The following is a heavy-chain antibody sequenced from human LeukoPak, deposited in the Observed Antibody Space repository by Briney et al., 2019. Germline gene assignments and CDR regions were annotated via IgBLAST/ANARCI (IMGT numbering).Heavy chain of an antibody. V-gene: IGHV4-59*12. D-gene: IGHD6-13*01. CDR2: IYYSGST. J-gene: IGHJ3*02. CDR1: GGSISSYY. Sequence: SETLSLTCTVSGGSISSYYWSWIRQPPGKGLEWIGYIYYSGSTNYNPSLKSRVTMSVDTSKNQFSLKLSSVTAADTAVYYCARAAQYSSIYDAFDIWGQGTMVTVSS. CDR3: ARAAQYSSIYDAFDI.